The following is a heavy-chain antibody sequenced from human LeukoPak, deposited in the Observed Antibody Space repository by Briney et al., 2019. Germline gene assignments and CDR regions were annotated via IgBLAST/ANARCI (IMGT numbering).Heavy chain of an antibody. CDR1: GVSISDYD. CDR2: IYSSGSS. Sequence: SETLSLTCTVSGVSISDYDLSWIRQPPGKGLEWIAYIYSSGSSNYNPSLKSRGTISVDTSKNQFSLKLSSVTAADTAVYYCARHTTRYRDGHNYEFAPWGQGTLVTVSS. D-gene: IGHD5-24*01. V-gene: IGHV4-59*08. J-gene: IGHJ5*02. CDR3: ARHTTRYRDGHNYEFAP.